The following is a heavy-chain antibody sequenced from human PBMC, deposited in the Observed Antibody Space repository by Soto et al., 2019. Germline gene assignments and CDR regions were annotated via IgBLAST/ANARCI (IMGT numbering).Heavy chain of an antibody. CDR2: INAGNGNT. Sequence: ASVKVSCKASGYTSTSYAMHWVRQAPGQRLEWMGWINAGNGNTKYSQKFQGRVTMTEDTSTDTAYMELSSLRSEDTAVYYCATDPVVVPAAIKWFDPWGQGTLVTVSS. D-gene: IGHD2-2*02. CDR1: GYTSTSYA. J-gene: IGHJ5*02. CDR3: ATDPVVVPAAIKWFDP. V-gene: IGHV1-3*01.